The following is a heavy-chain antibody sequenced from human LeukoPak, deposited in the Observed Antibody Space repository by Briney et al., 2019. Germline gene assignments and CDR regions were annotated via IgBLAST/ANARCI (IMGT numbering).Heavy chain of an antibody. J-gene: IGHJ4*02. CDR1: GFTFSSYA. V-gene: IGHV3-23*01. Sequence: GGSLRLSCAASGFTFSSYAMSWVRQAPGKGLEWVSAISGSGGSTYYADSVKGRFTISRDNSKNTLYLQMNSLRAEDTAVYYCASGPRYFDWLFVDYWGQGTLVTVSS. CDR3: ASGPRYFDWLFVDY. CDR2: ISGSGGST. D-gene: IGHD3-9*01.